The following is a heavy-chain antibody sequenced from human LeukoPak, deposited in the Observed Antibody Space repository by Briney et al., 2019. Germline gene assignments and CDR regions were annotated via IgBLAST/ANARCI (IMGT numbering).Heavy chain of an antibody. Sequence: SETLSLTCTVSGGSIRSSYYYWGWIRQPPGKGLEWIGSIYDSGSTYYNPSLKSRVTISVDTSKNQFSLKLNSVTAADTAVYYCARDRTLYYFDYWGQGTLVTVSS. V-gene: IGHV4-39*02. CDR1: GGSIRSSYYY. D-gene: IGHD2/OR15-2a*01. CDR2: IYDSGST. CDR3: ARDRTLYYFDY. J-gene: IGHJ4*02.